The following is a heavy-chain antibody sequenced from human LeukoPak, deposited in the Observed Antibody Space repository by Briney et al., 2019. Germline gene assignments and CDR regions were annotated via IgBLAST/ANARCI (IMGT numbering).Heavy chain of an antibody. J-gene: IGHJ6*02. V-gene: IGHV3-48*01. CDR1: GFTFSSYS. CDR2: ISSSSSTI. CDR3: ARDLHPDYYGSGTPSNYYYGMDV. D-gene: IGHD3-10*01. Sequence: QPGGSLRLSCAASGFTFSSYSMNWVRQAPGKGLEWVSYISSSSSTIYYADSVKGRFTISRDNSKNTLDLQMNSLRTEDTAVYFCARDLHPDYYGSGTPSNYYYGMDVWGQGTTVTVSS.